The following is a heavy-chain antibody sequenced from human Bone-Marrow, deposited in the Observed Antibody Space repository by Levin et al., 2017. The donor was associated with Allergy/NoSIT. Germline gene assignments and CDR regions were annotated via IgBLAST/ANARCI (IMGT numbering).Heavy chain of an antibody. D-gene: IGHD3-9*01. CDR1: GGSISARSYY. Sequence: NASETLSLTCTVSGGSISARSYYWGWIRQSPGDGLEWIGIINYGGVTYKNPSLKSRLTFSVDTSKNQFFMNLTSVTAADRAVYYCARHQATGPYDYYYYTDVWGKGTTVAVSS. V-gene: IGHV4-39*01. CDR3: ARHQATGPYDYYYYTDV. J-gene: IGHJ6*03. CDR2: INYGGVT.